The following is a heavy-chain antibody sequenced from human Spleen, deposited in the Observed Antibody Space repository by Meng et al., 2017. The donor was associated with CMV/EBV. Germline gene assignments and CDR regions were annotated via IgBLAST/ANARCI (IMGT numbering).Heavy chain of an antibody. V-gene: IGHV3-21*01. CDR2: ISSSSNYI. Sequence: GGSLRLSCAASGFSFNTYNMNWVRQAPGKGLEWVSSISSSSNYIYYTDSVKGRFAISRDNAKNSLYLEMNSLRAEDTAVYYCTRGRGGPYGMDVWGQGTTVTVSS. J-gene: IGHJ6*02. D-gene: IGHD3-10*01. CDR3: TRGRGGPYGMDV. CDR1: GFSFNTYN.